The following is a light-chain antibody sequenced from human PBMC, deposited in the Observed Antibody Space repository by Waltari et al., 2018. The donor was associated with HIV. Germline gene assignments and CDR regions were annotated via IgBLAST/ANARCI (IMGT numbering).Light chain of an antibody. CDR3: QQYDDSPFT. CDR2: GAS. Sequence: EIVLTQSPDTLSLSPGKRATLSCRASQTVISNYLAWYQQKPGQAPRLLVYGASSRAAGIADRFSGSGSGTDFTLIISRVEPEDSAVFYCQQYDDSPFTFGPGTKVEIK. V-gene: IGKV3-20*01. CDR1: QTVISNY. J-gene: IGKJ3*01.